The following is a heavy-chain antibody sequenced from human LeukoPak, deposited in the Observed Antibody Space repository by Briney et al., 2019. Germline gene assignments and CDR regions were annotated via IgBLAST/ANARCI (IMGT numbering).Heavy chain of an antibody. V-gene: IGHV3-48*03. Sequence: GGSLRLSCAASGFTFSNYEMNWVRQAPGKGLEWVSYMSSSGRSIYYADSVKGRFTISRDNAKYSLYLQMTSLRAEDTAVYYCARSYYDSSGYPHSDLDYWGQGTLVTVSS. CDR1: GFTFSNYE. CDR3: ARSYYDSSGYPHSDLDY. D-gene: IGHD3-22*01. J-gene: IGHJ4*02. CDR2: MSSSGRSI.